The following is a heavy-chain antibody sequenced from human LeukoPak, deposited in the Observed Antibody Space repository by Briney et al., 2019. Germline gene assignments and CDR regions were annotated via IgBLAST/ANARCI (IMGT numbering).Heavy chain of an antibody. Sequence: PGGSLRPSCAASGFTFSSYGMHWVRQAPGKGLEWVAVISYDGSNKYYADSVKGRFTISRDNSKNTLYLQMNSLRDEGTGVYYCARVLRYYDSSGYGYYFDYWGQGTLVTVSS. CDR2: ISYDGSNK. J-gene: IGHJ4*02. CDR1: GFTFSSYG. CDR3: ARVLRYYDSSGYGYYFDY. V-gene: IGHV3-30*03. D-gene: IGHD3-22*01.